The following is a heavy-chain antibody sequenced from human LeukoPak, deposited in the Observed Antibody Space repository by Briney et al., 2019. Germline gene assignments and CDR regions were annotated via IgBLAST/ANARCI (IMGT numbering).Heavy chain of an antibody. CDR2: IYGRGGT. D-gene: IGHD3-10*01. CDR1: GESISTYY. Sequence: PSETLSLTCTVSGESISTYYWGWIRQPPGKGLEWIGYIYGRGGTNYNPSLESRVTISVDRSKNQFSLNLTSVTAADTAVYYCARYWQRDDYYFDYWGQGTLVTVSS. CDR3: ARYWQRDDYYFDY. J-gene: IGHJ4*02. V-gene: IGHV4-4*09.